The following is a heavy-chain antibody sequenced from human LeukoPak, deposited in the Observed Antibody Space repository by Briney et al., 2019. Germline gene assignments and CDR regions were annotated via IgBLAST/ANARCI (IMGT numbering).Heavy chain of an antibody. V-gene: IGHV5-51*01. CDR2: IYPGDSDT. CDR1: GYSFTSYC. CDR3: ARGTEIVVVIPYYFDY. D-gene: IGHD3-22*01. Sequence: GESLKISCKGSGYSFTSYCIGWVRQMPGKGLEWMGIIYPGDSDTRYSPSFQGQVTISADKSISTAYLQWSSLKASDTAVYYCARGTEIVVVIPYYFDYWGQGTLVTVSS. J-gene: IGHJ4*02.